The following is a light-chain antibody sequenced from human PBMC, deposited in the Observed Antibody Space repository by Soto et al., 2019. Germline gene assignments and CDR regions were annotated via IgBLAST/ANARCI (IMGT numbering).Light chain of an antibody. V-gene: IGKV1-5*03. Sequence: DIQVTQSPSTLSASVGDRVTITCGASQLISSWLAWYQQKPGKAPKLLIHKASRLERGVPSRFSGSESGTEFTLTITSLQADDFATYYCQQYDKYWTFGQGTKVDIK. J-gene: IGKJ1*01. CDR2: KAS. CDR3: QQYDKYWT. CDR1: QLISSW.